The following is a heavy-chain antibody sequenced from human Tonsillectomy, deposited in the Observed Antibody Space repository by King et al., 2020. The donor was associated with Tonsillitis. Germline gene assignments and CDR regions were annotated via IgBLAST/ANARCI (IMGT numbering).Heavy chain of an antibody. D-gene: IGHD3-10*01. Sequence: VQLVQSGAEVKKPGESLKISCKGFRYTFTDCLIGWVRQMPGKGLEWMGIIYPGDSDIKYSPSFQGQVTISIDSSISTAYLQWSSLKASDTAVYYCARHEGFGSGTYYNDLSLDYWGQGTLVTVSS. J-gene: IGHJ4*02. V-gene: IGHV5-51*01. CDR3: ARHEGFGSGTYYNDLSLDY. CDR2: IYPGDSDI. CDR1: RYTFTDCL.